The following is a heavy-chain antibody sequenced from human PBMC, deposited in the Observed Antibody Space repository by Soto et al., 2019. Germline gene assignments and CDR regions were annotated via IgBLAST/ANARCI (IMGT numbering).Heavy chain of an antibody. CDR3: ARGVHLVVVAATGWSDP. D-gene: IGHD2-15*01. J-gene: IGHJ5*02. CDR1: GDSVVSSSSA. V-gene: IGHV6-1*01. CDR2: TYYRSKWYN. Sequence: RTPALACGISGDSVVSSSSACNVIRQSPSRGLEWLGRTYYRSKWYNDYAVSVKSRITINPDTSKNQFSLQLNSVTPEDTAVYYCARGVHLVVVAATGWSDPWGQGTLVTVSS.